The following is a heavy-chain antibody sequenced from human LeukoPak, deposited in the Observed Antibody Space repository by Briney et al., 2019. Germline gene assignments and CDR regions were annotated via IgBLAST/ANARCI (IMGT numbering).Heavy chain of an antibody. D-gene: IGHD6-19*01. Sequence: GGSLRLSCAASGFTFTTYWMSWVRQAPGKGLEWVANVKQDGSEKYYVDSVKGRFTISRDNAKNSLYLQMNSLRAEDTAVYYCARDRGNGGRIAVAPFDPWGQGTLVTVSS. CDR3: ARDRGNGGRIAVAPFDP. J-gene: IGHJ5*02. CDR2: VKQDGSEK. CDR1: GFTFTTYW. V-gene: IGHV3-7*01.